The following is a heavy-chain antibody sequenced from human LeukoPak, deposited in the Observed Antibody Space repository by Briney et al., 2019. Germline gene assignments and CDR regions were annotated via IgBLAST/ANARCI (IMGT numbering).Heavy chain of an antibody. Sequence: SVKVSCKASGGTFSSYAISWVRQAPGQGLEWMGRIIPIFGTANYAQKFQGRVTINTDEPTRTAYMELSSLRSEDTAVYYCATSRDVAAYAFDIWGQGTMVTVSS. CDR3: ATSRDVAAYAFDI. J-gene: IGHJ3*02. V-gene: IGHV1-69*05. CDR2: IIPIFGTA. CDR1: GGTFSSYA.